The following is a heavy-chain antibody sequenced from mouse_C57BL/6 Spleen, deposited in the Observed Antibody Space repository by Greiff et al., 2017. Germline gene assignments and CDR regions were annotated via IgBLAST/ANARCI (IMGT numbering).Heavy chain of an antibody. Sequence: QVQLQQSGAELVRPGTSVKVSCKASGYAFTNYLIEWVKQRPGQGLEWIGVINPGSGGTNYNEKFKGKATLTADKSSSTAYMQLSSLTSEDSAVYFCSREGPYYYGSSPYDMDYWGQGTSVTVSS. V-gene: IGHV1-54*01. D-gene: IGHD1-1*01. CDR3: SREGPYYYGSSPYDMDY. CDR1: GYAFTNYL. CDR2: INPGSGGT. J-gene: IGHJ4*01.